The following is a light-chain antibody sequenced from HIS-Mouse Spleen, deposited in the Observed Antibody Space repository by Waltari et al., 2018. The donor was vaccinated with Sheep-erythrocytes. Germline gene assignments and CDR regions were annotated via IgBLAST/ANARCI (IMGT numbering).Light chain of an antibody. CDR1: QSVLYSSNNKNY. Sequence: DIMMTQSPDSLAVSLGERATINCKSSQSVLYSSNNKNYLAWYQQKPGQPPKLLIYWASTRESGVPDRFSGSGSGTDFTLTISSLQAEDVAVYYCQQYYSTLTFGGGTK. CDR3: QQYYSTLT. CDR2: WAS. V-gene: IGKV4-1*01. J-gene: IGKJ4*01.